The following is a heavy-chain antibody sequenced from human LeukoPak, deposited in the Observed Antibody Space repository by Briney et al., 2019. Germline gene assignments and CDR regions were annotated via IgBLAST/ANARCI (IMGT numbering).Heavy chain of an antibody. J-gene: IGHJ4*02. Sequence: SETLSLSCAVSGGSISSSNWWGWVRQPPGRGLECIGEIHHSGTTNYNSSLKSRLTISVDKSKNQFSLNLNFVTAADTAVYYCARAFLVGYSPEHYFFDYWGQGILVTVSS. CDR1: GGSISSSNW. CDR3: ARAFLVGYSPEHYFFDY. D-gene: IGHD2-15*01. CDR2: IHHSGTT. V-gene: IGHV4-4*02.